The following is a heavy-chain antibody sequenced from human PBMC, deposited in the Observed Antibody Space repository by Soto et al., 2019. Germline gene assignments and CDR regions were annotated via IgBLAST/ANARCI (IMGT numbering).Heavy chain of an antibody. V-gene: IGHV3-53*01. CDR2: IYSGGST. Sequence: GGSLRLSCAASGFTVSSNYMSWVRQPPGKGLEWVSVIYSGGSTYYADSVKGRFTISRDNSKNTLYLQMNSLRAEDTAVYYCASETTGTLGLDYWGQGTLVTVSS. J-gene: IGHJ4*02. CDR3: ASETTGTLGLDY. CDR1: GFTVSSNY. D-gene: IGHD4-17*01.